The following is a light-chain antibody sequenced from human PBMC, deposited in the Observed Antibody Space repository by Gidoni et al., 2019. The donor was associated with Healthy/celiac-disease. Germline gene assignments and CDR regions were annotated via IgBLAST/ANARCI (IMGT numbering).Light chain of an antibody. CDR3: QQYNSYPYT. CDR2: DAS. V-gene: IGKV1-5*01. Sequence: DIQMTQSPSTLSASVGDRVTITCRASQSISSWLAWYQQKPGKAPKLLIYDASSLESGVPSRFSGSGSGTEFTLTISSLQPDDFATYYCQQYNSYPYTFGQXTKLRSN. J-gene: IGKJ2*01. CDR1: QSISSW.